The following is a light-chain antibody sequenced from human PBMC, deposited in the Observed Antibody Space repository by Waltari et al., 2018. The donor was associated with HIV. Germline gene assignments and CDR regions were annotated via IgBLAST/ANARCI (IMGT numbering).Light chain of an antibody. Sequence: QSALTQPASVSGSPGQSITISCTGTTSDVGGYNYVSWYQQDPGKAPKPMIYAVTNRPSGVSTRCSGAKSGNTASLTISGLQAEDEADYYCSSYTSSNTQVFGTGTKVTVL. V-gene: IGLV2-14*01. CDR3: SSYTSSNTQV. CDR1: TSDVGGYNY. CDR2: AVT. J-gene: IGLJ1*01.